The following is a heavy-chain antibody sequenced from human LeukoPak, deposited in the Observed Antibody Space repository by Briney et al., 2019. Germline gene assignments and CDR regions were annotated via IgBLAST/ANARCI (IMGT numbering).Heavy chain of an antibody. CDR3: AGYLHPRHAFDI. CDR2: INPSGGST. V-gene: IGHV1-46*01. J-gene: IGHJ3*02. D-gene: IGHD6-13*01. Sequence: ASVKVPCKASGYTFTSYYMHWVRQAPGQGLEWMGIINPSGGSTSYAQKFQGRVTMTRDMSTSTVYMELSSLRSEDTAVYYCAGYLHPRHAFDIWGQGTMVTVSS. CDR1: GYTFTSYY.